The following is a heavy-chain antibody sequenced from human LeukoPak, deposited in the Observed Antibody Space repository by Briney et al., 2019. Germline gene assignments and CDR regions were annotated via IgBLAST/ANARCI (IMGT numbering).Heavy chain of an antibody. CDR1: GFTFSSYA. J-gene: IGHJ4*02. Sequence: GGSLRLSCAASGFTFSSYAMSWVRQAPGKGLEWVSAISGSGGSTYYADSVKGRFTISRDNPKNTLYLQMNSLRAEDTAVYYCAKAIVVVPAAIPYWGQGTLVTVSS. CDR3: AKAIVVVPAAIPY. D-gene: IGHD2-2*01. CDR2: ISGSGGST. V-gene: IGHV3-23*01.